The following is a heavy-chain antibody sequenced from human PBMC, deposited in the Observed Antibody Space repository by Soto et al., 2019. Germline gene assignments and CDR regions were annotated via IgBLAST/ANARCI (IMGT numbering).Heavy chain of an antibody. J-gene: IGHJ4*02. CDR2: IKQDGSEK. V-gene: IGHV3-7*01. CDR1: GFTFSSYW. CDR3: ARDEGYYYDSSVFDY. D-gene: IGHD3-22*01. Sequence: EVQLVESGGGLVQPGGSLRLSCAASGFTFSSYWMSWVRQAPGKGLEWVANIKQDGSEKYYVDSVKGRFTISRDNAKNSLYLQMNSLRAEDTAVYYCARDEGYYYDSSVFDYWGQGTLVTVSS.